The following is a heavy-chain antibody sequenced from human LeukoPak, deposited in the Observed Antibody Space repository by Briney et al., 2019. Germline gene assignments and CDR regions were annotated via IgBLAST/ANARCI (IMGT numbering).Heavy chain of an antibody. CDR3: AKDPRFSWGVIIID. V-gene: IGHV3-23*01. J-gene: IGHJ3*01. Sequence: GGSLRLSCAASGFTFSSYAMSWVRQAPGKGLEWVSAISGSGGSTYYADSVKGRFTISRDNSKNTLYLQMNSLRAEDTAVYYCAKDPRFSWGVIIIDWGQGTMVTVSS. CDR1: GFTFSSYA. CDR2: ISGSGGST. D-gene: IGHD3-10*01.